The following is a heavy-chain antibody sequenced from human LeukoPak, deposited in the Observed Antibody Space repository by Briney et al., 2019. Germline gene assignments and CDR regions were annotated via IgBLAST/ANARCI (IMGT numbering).Heavy chain of an antibody. V-gene: IGHV1-18*01. D-gene: IGHD3-9*01. CDR1: GYTFTSYG. J-gene: IGHJ4*02. CDR2: ISAYNGNT. CDR3: ARVGTLRYFDWFDY. Sequence: GASVKVSCKASGYTFTSYGISWVRQAPGQGLEWMGWISAYNGNTNYAQKLQGRVTITTDESTSTAYMELSSLRSEDTAVYYCARVGTLRYFDWFDYWGQGTLVTVSS.